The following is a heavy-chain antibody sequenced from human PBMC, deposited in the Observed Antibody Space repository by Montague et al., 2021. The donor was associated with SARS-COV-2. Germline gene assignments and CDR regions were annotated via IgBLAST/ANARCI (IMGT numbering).Heavy chain of an antibody. D-gene: IGHD3-16*02. Sequence: SETLSLTCTLSAASRSTTNYYWARIRQPPGKGPEWIGSISYSATSYPNPSPKSRVTVPVDTPRNQLPLNLSSVTVADTAVYYCARLGITLGGVIVIRYYFEFWGKGSLVTVSS. V-gene: IGHV4-39*01. CDR2: ISYSATS. CDR3: ARLGITLGGVIVIRYYFEF. CDR1: AASRSTTNYY. J-gene: IGHJ4*02.